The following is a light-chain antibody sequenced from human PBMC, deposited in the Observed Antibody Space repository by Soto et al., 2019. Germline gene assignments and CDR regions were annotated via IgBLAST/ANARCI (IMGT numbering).Light chain of an antibody. V-gene: IGKV1-39*01. CDR1: QTVSTY. Sequence: DIPMTQSPSSLSASVGDRVTITCRASQTVSTYLNWYQQKPGRAPKVLISAASSLQSEVPSRFSGSGSGTEFTLTISSLQPEDFATYYCQQSFNTPYTFGQGTKLEIK. J-gene: IGKJ2*01. CDR2: AAS. CDR3: QQSFNTPYT.